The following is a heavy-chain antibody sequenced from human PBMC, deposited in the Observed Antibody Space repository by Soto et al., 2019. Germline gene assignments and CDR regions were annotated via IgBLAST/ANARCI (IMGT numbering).Heavy chain of an antibody. CDR2: ISGSGGST. Sequence: GGSLGLSCAASGFTFISYAMSWVRQAPGKGLEWVSAISGSGGSTYYADSVKGRFTISRDNSKNTLYLQMNSLRAEDTAVYYCAKSDSSGYSRPLDYWGQGTLVTVSS. J-gene: IGHJ4*02. CDR3: AKSDSSGYSRPLDY. CDR1: GFTFISYA. D-gene: IGHD3-22*01. V-gene: IGHV3-23*01.